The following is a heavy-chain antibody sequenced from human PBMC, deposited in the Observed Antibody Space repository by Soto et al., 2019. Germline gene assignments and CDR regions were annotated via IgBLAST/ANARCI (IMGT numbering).Heavy chain of an antibody. D-gene: IGHD3-9*01. V-gene: IGHV3-23*01. CDR3: AKGGEYYDILTGYYRPGAFDI. J-gene: IGHJ3*02. CDR1: GFTFSSYA. CDR2: ISGSGGST. Sequence: GSLRLSCAASGFTFSSYAMSWVRQAPGKGLEWVSAISGSGGSTYYADSVKGRFTISRDNSKNTLYLQMNSLRAEDTAVYYCAKGGEYYDILTGYYRPGAFDIWGQGTMVTVSS.